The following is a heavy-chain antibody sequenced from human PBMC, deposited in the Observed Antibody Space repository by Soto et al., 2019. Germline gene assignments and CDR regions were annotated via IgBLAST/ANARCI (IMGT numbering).Heavy chain of an antibody. J-gene: IGHJ3*02. CDR1: GGSISSSNW. D-gene: IGHD1-20*01. CDR3: AAYNTSRHAAFDI. CDR2: IKQDANEM. V-gene: IGHV3-7*01. Sequence: VQLQESGPGLVKPSGTLSLTCAVSGGSISSSNWWSWVRQAPGKGLEWLANIKQDANEMYYVDSVKGRFTISGDSAKNSLFLIMDSLRVEDTAVYYCAAYNTSRHAAFDIWGQGTTVIVSS.